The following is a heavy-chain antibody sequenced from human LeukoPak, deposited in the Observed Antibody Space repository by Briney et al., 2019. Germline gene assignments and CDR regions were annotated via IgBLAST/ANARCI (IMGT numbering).Heavy chain of an antibody. J-gene: IGHJ6*02. V-gene: IGHV1-18*01. CDR2: ISAYNGNT. CDR3: ARDSPLYCSSTSCYYYYYGMDV. D-gene: IGHD2-2*01. Sequence: ASVKVCCKASGYTFTSYGISWVRQAPGQGLEWMGWISAYNGNTNYAQKLQGRVTMTTDTSTSTAYMELRSLRSDDTAVYYCARDSPLYCSSTSCYYYYYGMDVWGQGTTVTVSS. CDR1: GYTFTSYG.